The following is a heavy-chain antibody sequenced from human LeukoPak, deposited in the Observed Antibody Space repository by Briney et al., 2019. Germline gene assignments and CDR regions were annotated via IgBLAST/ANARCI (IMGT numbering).Heavy chain of an antibody. D-gene: IGHD6-19*01. J-gene: IGHJ4*02. V-gene: IGHV3-74*01. CDR2: INSDGSST. Sequence: GGSLRLSCAASGFTFSSYWMHWARQATGKGLVWVSRINSDGSSTNYADSVKGRFTISRDNAKNTLYLQMNSLRAEDTAMYYCATIGVAGTFDYWGQGTPVTVSS. CDR1: GFTFSSYW. CDR3: ATIGVAGTFDY.